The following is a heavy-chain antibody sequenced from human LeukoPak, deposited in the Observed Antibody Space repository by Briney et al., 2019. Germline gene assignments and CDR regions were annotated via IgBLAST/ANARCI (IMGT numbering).Heavy chain of an antibody. CDR2: ISSGGSPI. CDR3: TYLRTPYYNDKWVDP. D-gene: IGHD3/OR15-3a*01. J-gene: IGHJ5*02. V-gene: IGHV3-48*04. Sequence: GGSLRLTCAVSGFTITSWSMNGVRQAPGKGLEWLSYISSGGSPIYYADSVKGRFTISRDDAKNLVYLQMNSLRAEDTAVYYCTYLRTPYYNDKWVDPWGQGALVTVSS. CDR1: GFTITSWS.